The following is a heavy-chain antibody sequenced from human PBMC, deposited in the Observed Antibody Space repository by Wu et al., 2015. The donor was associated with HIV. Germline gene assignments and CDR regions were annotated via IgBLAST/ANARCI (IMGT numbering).Heavy chain of an antibody. J-gene: IGHJ4*02. V-gene: IGHV1-18*01. CDR3: ARVFGEWLVRGDFDY. CDR1: GYTFITYG. CDR2: ISTYSGNT. D-gene: IGHD6-19*01. Sequence: QVQLVQSGAEVKKPGASVKVSCKASGYTFITYGISWVRQAPGQGLEWMGWISTYSGNTNYAQKFQGRVTMTTDTSTSTVYMDLRSLRSDDTAVYYCARVFGEWLVRGDFDYVGPGNAGHRLL.